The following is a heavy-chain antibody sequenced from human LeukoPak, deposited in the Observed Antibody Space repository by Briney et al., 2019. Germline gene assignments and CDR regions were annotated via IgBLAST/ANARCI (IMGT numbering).Heavy chain of an antibody. CDR1: GDSVSTTGAA. Sequence: KPSQTLSLTCAISGDSVSTTGAAWNWIRQSPSRGLEWLGRTYYISKWYNDYAISVKSRMGINADTSKNQFSLQLNSVTPEDTAVYYCTRDLKGARETMVTGFSWYFDLWGRGTLVTVSS. D-gene: IGHD5-18*01. CDR3: TRDLKGARETMVTGFSWYFDL. V-gene: IGHV6-1*01. CDR2: TYYISKWYN. J-gene: IGHJ2*01.